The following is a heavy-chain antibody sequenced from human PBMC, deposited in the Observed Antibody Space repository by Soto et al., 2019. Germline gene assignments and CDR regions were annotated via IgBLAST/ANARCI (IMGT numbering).Heavy chain of an antibody. J-gene: IGHJ3*02. CDR3: ARDVDEAFDI. CDR2: IYYSGST. V-gene: IGHV4-59*01. CDR1: GGSISRYY. Sequence: SETLSLTCTVSGGSISRYYWSWIRQPPGKGLEWIGYIYYSGSTNYNPSLKSRVTISVDTSKNQFSLKLSSVTAADTAVYYCARDVDEAFDIWGQGTMVTVSS. D-gene: IGHD2-15*01.